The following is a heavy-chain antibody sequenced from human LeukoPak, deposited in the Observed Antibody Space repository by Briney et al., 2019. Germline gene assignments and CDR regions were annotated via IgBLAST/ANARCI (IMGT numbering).Heavy chain of an antibody. Sequence: SETLSLTCTVCGGSISSYYWSWIRQPPGKGLEWIGDIYYSGRTNYNPSLKSRVPISVDTSKNQFSLKLSSVTAADTAVYYCARTVPGFWFAEFGWFDPWGQGTLVTVSS. D-gene: IGHD3-10*01. CDR1: GGSISSYY. CDR3: ARTVPGFWFAEFGWFDP. V-gene: IGHV4-59*01. J-gene: IGHJ5*02. CDR2: IYYSGRT.